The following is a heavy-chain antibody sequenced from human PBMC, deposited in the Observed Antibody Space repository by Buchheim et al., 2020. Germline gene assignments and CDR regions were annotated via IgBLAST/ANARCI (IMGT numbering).Heavy chain of an antibody. CDR2: ISANNGYP. J-gene: IGHJ5*02. CDR1: DYTFARYG. V-gene: IGHV1-18*04. CDR3: ARVSEAGRNWFDP. Sequence: QVQLVQSGAELKKPGASVKVSCKASDYTFARYGISWVRQAPGQGLEWMGWISANNGYPNYAQKFQGRVTMTTDTSTSTAYMELRSLISDDTAVYYCARVSEAGRNWFDPWGQGTL.